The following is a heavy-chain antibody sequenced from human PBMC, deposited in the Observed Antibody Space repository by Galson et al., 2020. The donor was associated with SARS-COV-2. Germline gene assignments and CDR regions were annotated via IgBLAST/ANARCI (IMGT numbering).Heavy chain of an antibody. D-gene: IGHD3-10*01. V-gene: IGHV3-43*01. J-gene: IGHJ4*02. CDR1: GFTFDDYT. CDR2: ISWDGGST. Sequence: GGSLRLSCAASGFTFDDYTMHWVRQAPGKGLERVSLISWDGGSTYYADSVKGRFTISRDNSKNSLYLQMNSLRTEDTALYYCAKDHYYGSGSYWGDYFDYWGQGTLVTVSS. CDR3: AKDHYYGSGSYWGDYFDY.